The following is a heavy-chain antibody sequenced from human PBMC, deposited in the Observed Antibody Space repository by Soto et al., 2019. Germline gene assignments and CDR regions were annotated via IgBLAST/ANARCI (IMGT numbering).Heavy chain of an antibody. V-gene: IGHV3-33*01. CDR2: IWYDGSNK. Sequence: QVQLVESGGGVVQPGRSPRLSCAASGFTFSSYGMHWVRQAPGKGLEWVAVIWYDGSNKYYADSVKGRFTISRDNSKNTLYLQMNSLRAEDTAVYYCARVSGDCSSTSCFNDYWGQGTLVTVSS. CDR1: GFTFSSYG. J-gene: IGHJ4*02. D-gene: IGHD2-2*01. CDR3: ARVSGDCSSTSCFNDY.